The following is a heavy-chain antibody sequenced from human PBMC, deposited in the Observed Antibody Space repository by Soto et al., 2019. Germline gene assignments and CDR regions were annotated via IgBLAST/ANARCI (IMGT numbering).Heavy chain of an antibody. V-gene: IGHV1-69*06. CDR3: ARDSKPLGYCSGGSCYGSFDY. J-gene: IGHJ4*02. CDR1: GGTFSSYA. CDR2: IIPIFGTA. D-gene: IGHD2-15*01. Sequence: QVQLVQSGAEVKKPGSSVKVSCKASGGTFSSYAISWVRQAPGQGLEWMGGIIPIFGTANYAQKFQGRVTITADKSTSTAYMELSSLRSEDTVVYYCARDSKPLGYCSGGSCYGSFDYWGQGTLVTVSS.